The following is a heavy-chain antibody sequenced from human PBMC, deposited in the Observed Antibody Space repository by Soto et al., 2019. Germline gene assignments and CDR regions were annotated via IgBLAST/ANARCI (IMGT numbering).Heavy chain of an antibody. J-gene: IGHJ5*02. CDR1: GGSVSVYY. CDR3: ARGVGSSPPQS. D-gene: IGHD1-26*01. V-gene: IGHV4-59*02. Sequence: QVQLQESGPGQVKPSETLSLTCTISGGSVSVYYWGWIRQSTGQGLEWIGYIYASGSPYYHPSLRSRVTISAGTSKNQISLKVTSPTAADTAVYYCARGVGSSPPQSWGRGTLVTVSS. CDR2: IYASGSP.